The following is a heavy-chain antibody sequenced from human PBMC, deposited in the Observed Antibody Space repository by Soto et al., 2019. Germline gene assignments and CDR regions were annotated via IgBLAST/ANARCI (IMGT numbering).Heavy chain of an antibody. CDR2: IIPIFRTA. V-gene: IGHV1-69*12. CDR3: ARRYCISTSCHYYGMDV. D-gene: IGHD2-2*01. Sequence: QVQLVQSGAEVKKPGSSVKVSCKASGGTFSTYTVSWVRQAPGQGLEWMGGIIPIFRTANYAQKFQGRVTVTADXSXSXXYMGLSSLRSEDTAVYYCARRYCISTSCHYYGMDVWGHGTTVTVSS. CDR1: GGTFSTYT. J-gene: IGHJ6*02.